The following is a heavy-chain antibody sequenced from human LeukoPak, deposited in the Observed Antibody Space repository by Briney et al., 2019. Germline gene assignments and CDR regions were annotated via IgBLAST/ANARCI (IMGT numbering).Heavy chain of an antibody. CDR3: AKDALPYPRYSSSWLGVSG. Sequence: PGGSLRLSCAASGFTFSKYGMHWVRQAPGEGLEWVTFIRYDGINKYYADSLKGRFTISRDNSKNTLYLQMNSLRAEDTAVYYCAKDALPYPRYSSSWLGVSGWGQGTLVTVSS. D-gene: IGHD6-13*01. J-gene: IGHJ4*02. CDR1: GFTFSKYG. CDR2: IRYDGINK. V-gene: IGHV3-30*02.